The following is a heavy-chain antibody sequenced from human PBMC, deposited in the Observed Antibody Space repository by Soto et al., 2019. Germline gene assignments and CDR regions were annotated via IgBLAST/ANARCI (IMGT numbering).Heavy chain of an antibody. CDR2: IYHSGST. CDR1: GGSISSGGYS. CDR3: ARVPDR. D-gene: IGHD2-2*01. Sequence: SETLSLTGAVSGGSISSGGYSWSWIRQPPGKGLEWIGYIYHSGSTYYNPSLKSRVTISVDRSKNQSSLKLSSVTAADTAVYYCARVPDRWGQGTLVTVSS. V-gene: IGHV4-30-2*01. J-gene: IGHJ5*02.